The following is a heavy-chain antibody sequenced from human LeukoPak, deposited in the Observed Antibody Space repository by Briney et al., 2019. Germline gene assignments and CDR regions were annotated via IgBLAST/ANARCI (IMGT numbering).Heavy chain of an antibody. D-gene: IGHD4-11*01. Sequence: PSETLSLTCTVSGGSISSYYWSWIRQPPGKGLEWIGYIYYSGSTNYNPSPKSRVTISVDTSKNQFSLKLSSVTAADTAVYYCARDGSYSNYFDYWGQGTLVTVSS. J-gene: IGHJ4*02. V-gene: IGHV4-59*01. CDR1: GGSISSYY. CDR2: IYYSGST. CDR3: ARDGSYSNYFDY.